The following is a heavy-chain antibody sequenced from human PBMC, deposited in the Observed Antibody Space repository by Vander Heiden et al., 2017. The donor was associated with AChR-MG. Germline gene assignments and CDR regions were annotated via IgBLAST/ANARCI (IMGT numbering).Heavy chain of an antibody. CDR3: ARSTDVVVTAIKGGFDAFDI. J-gene: IGHJ3*02. Sequence: QVQLVESGGGVVQPGRSLRLSCAASGFTFSSYAMPGVRQAPGKGLEWVAVISYDGSNKYYADSVKGRFTISRDNSKNTLYLQMNSLRAEDTAVYYCARSTDVVVTAIKGGFDAFDIWGQGTMVTVSS. V-gene: IGHV3-30-3*01. CDR1: GFTFSSYA. CDR2: ISYDGSNK. D-gene: IGHD2-21*02.